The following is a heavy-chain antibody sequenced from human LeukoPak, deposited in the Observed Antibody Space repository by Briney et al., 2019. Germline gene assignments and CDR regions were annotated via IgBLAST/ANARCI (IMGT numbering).Heavy chain of an antibody. J-gene: IGHJ4*02. CDR1: GGSISSSSYY. CDR3: ARHAFGRITMVRGVIIPPPLDY. Sequence: SETLSLTCTVSGGSISSSSYYWGWIRQPPGKGLEWIGSSYYSGSTYYNPSLKSRVTISVDTSKNQFSLKLSSVTAADTAVYYCARHAFGRITMVRGVIIPPPLDYWGQGTLVTVSS. V-gene: IGHV4-39*01. CDR2: SYYSGST. D-gene: IGHD3-10*01.